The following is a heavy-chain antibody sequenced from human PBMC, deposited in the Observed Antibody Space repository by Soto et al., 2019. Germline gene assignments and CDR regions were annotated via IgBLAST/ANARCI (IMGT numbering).Heavy chain of an antibody. CDR3: AKYSELPYEAYLQQ. CDR2: ISSNGGRT. J-gene: IGHJ1*01. V-gene: IGHV3-23*01. CDR1: GVTFSVYA. Sequence: XGALILSCSASGVTFSVYAMSWVRQAPGKGLEWVSAISSNGGRTFYADSLRGRFTISRDNSKSALYLQMNNLRAEDTAIYYCAKYSELPYEAYLQQWGQGALVTVSS. D-gene: IGHD1-7*01.